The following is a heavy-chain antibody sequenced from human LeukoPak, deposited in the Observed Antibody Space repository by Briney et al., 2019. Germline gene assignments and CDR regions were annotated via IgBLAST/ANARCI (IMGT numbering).Heavy chain of an antibody. CDR1: GASTSHFY. CDR2: MHNSGSS. D-gene: IGHD5-12*01. Sequence: SETLSLSCTVSGASTSHFYWNWIRQPPGKGLEWIGYMHNSGSSKHNPSLKSRVTISLDTSKNQFSLQLTSVTAADTAMYFCARSAGWLRNAFDIWGHGTLVIVSS. CDR3: ARSAGWLRNAFDI. V-gene: IGHV4-59*01. J-gene: IGHJ3*02.